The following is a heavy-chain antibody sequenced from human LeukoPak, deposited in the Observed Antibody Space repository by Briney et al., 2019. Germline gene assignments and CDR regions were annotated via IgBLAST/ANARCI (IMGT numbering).Heavy chain of an antibody. CDR3: AKDFSFAATSYYFDF. D-gene: IGHD2-15*01. J-gene: IGHJ4*02. CDR1: GFTFDDYS. V-gene: IGHV3-9*01. CDR2: IDWNSGSI. Sequence: PGGSLRLSCAASGFTFDDYSMHWVRQPPGKGLEWLSGIDWNSGSIGYADSVKGRFTISRDNAKNSLHLQMNSLRADDTAFYYCAKDFSFAATSYYFDFWGRGTLVTVSS.